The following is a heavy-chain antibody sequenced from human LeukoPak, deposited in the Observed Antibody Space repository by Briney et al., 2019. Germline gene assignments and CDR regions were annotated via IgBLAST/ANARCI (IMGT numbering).Heavy chain of an antibody. D-gene: IGHD6-19*01. CDR1: GFTFSHYW. Sequence: DPGGSLRLSCAASGFTFSHYWMSRVRQAPGKGLEWVANIKQDGSEKYYVDSVKGRFTISRDNAKNSLYLQMNSLKAEDTAVYYCARDRGSGWYGTSVDYWGQRTLVTVSS. J-gene: IGHJ4*02. CDR2: IKQDGSEK. CDR3: ARDRGSGWYGTSVDY. V-gene: IGHV3-7*04.